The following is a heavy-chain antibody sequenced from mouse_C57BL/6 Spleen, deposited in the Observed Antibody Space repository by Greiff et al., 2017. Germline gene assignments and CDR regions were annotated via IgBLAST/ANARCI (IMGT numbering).Heavy chain of an antibody. J-gene: IGHJ4*01. CDR1: GYTFTSYW. V-gene: IGHV1-52*01. Sequence: QVQLQQPGAELVRPGSSVKLSCKASGYTFTSYWMHWVKQRPIQGLEWIGNIDPSDSETHYNQKFKDKATLTVDKSSSTAYMQLSSLTSEDSAVYDCARSPSTVVAPYAMDYWGQGTSVTVSS. CDR2: IDPSDSET. CDR3: ARSPSTVVAPYAMDY. D-gene: IGHD1-1*01.